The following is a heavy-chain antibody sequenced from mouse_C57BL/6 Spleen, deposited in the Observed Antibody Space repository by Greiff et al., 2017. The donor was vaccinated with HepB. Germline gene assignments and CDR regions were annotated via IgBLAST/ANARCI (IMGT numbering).Heavy chain of an antibody. CDR2: IDPSDSYT. CDR3: ASGGIHYYGSSPFAY. D-gene: IGHD1-1*01. J-gene: IGHJ3*01. Sequence: VQLQQPGAELVMPGASVKLSCKASGYTFTSYWMHWVKQRPGQGLEWIGEIDPSDSYTNYNQKFKGKSTLTVDKSSSTAYMQLSSLTSEDSAVYYCASGGIHYYGSSPFAYWGQGTLVTVSA. V-gene: IGHV1-69*01. CDR1: GYTFTSYW.